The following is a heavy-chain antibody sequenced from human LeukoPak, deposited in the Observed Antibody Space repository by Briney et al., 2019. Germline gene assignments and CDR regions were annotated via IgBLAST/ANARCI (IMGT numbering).Heavy chain of an antibody. CDR3: ARYTVTTIGFDP. Sequence: SETLSLTCTVSGGSISSGDYYWSWIRQPPGKGLEWIGYIYYSGSTYYNPSLKSRVTISVDTSKNQFSLKLSSVTAAGTAVYYCARYTVTTIGFDPWGQGTLVTVSS. CDR2: IYYSGST. CDR1: GGSISSGDYY. J-gene: IGHJ5*02. V-gene: IGHV4-30-4*01. D-gene: IGHD4-17*01.